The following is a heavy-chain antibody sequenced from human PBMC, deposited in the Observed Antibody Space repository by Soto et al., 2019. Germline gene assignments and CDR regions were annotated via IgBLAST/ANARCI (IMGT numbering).Heavy chain of an antibody. V-gene: IGHV1-69*01. J-gene: IGHJ6*02. Sequence: QVQLVQSGAEVKKPGSSVKVSCQASGGSFSDYAISWVRQAPGQGLEWLGGIIPMLGIADNAQKFEGRVILTAEEYKSTVYMELSSLRSEDTAVYYCARDGDYYDSSGFQRDYHYYGMDVWGQGTTVTVAS. CDR2: IIPMLGIA. CDR1: GGSFSDYA. CDR3: ARDGDYYDSSGFQRDYHYYGMDV. D-gene: IGHD3-22*01.